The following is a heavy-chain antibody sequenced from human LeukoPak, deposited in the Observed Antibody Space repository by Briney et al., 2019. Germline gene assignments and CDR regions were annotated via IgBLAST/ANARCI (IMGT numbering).Heavy chain of an antibody. CDR3: ARDRIAAAGTRTGAFDI. CDR2: ISSSGSTI. J-gene: IGHJ3*02. V-gene: IGHV3-48*03. CDR1: GFTFSNYE. Sequence: GGSLRLSCAASGFTFSNYEMNWVRQAPGKGLEWVSYISSSGSTIYYADSVKGRFTISRDNAKNSLYLQMNSLRAEDTAVYYCARDRIAAAGTRTGAFDIWGQGTMVTVSS. D-gene: IGHD6-13*01.